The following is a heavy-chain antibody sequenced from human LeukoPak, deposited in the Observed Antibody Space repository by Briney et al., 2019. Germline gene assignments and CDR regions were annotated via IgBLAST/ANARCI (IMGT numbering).Heavy chain of an antibody. CDR3: ARRRYYDSTGYLD. Sequence: SETLSLTCTISGDSISSSSYYWGWIHQPPGKGLEWIGDIYYRGSTYYSPSLKSRVSISIDTSNNQFSLTLNSVTAADTALYFCARRRYYDSTGYLDWGQGTLVTVSS. D-gene: IGHD3-22*01. J-gene: IGHJ1*01. CDR1: GDSISSSSYY. V-gene: IGHV4-39*01. CDR2: IYYRGST.